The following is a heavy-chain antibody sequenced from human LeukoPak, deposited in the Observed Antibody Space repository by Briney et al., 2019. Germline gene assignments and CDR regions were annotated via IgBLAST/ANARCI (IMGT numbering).Heavy chain of an antibody. V-gene: IGHV4-59*01. D-gene: IGHD5-24*01. Sequence: SETLSLTCTVSGGSISSYYWSWIRQPPGKGLEWIGYIYYSGSINYNPSLKSRVTISVDTSKNQFSLKLSSVPAADTAVYYCAGGGWLRYAYWGQGTLVTVSS. J-gene: IGHJ4*02. CDR3: AGGGWLRYAY. CDR1: GGSISSYY. CDR2: IYYSGSI.